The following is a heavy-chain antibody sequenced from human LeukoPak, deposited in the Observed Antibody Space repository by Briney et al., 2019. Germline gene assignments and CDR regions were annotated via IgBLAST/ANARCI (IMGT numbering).Heavy chain of an antibody. CDR3: ARDGLELVRFYYYYYMDV. D-gene: IGHD6-6*01. Sequence: GGSLRLSCAASGFTFSSYAMHWVRQAPGKGLEWVAVISYDGSNKYYADSVKGRFTISRDNSKSTLYLQMNSLRAEDTAVYYCARDGLELVRFYYYYYMDVWGKGTTVTVSS. CDR1: GFTFSSYA. J-gene: IGHJ6*03. V-gene: IGHV3-30-3*01. CDR2: ISYDGSNK.